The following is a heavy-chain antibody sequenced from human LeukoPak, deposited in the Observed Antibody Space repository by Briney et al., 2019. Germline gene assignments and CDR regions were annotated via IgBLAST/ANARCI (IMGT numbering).Heavy chain of an antibody. D-gene: IGHD6-13*01. CDR1: GGTFSSYA. V-gene: IGHV1-69*04. J-gene: IGHJ4*02. CDR2: IIPILGIA. CDR3: ARGPPSSSWYSPFDY. Sequence: ASLKASCKASGGTFSSYAISWVRQPPGQGLEWMGRIIPILGIANYAQKFQGRVTSTADKSTSTAHMELSSLRSEDTAVYYCARGPPSSSWYSPFDYWGQGTLVTVSS.